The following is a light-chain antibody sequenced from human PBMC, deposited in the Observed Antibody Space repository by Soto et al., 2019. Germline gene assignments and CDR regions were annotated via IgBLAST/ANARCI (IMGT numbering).Light chain of an antibody. Sequence: QSVLTQPPSVPVAPGQKVTISCSGSSSNIGGNSVSWYQQLPGTAPKLLIYDDNKRPSGIPDRFSGSKSGTSATLGITGFQTGDEADYYCGSWDSSLSAYVFGTGTKVTVL. CDR3: GSWDSSLSAYV. J-gene: IGLJ1*01. CDR1: SSNIGGNS. CDR2: DDN. V-gene: IGLV1-51*01.